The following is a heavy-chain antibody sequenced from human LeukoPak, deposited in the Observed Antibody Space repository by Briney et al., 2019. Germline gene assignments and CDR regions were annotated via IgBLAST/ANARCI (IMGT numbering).Heavy chain of an antibody. V-gene: IGHV4-34*01. CDR1: GGSFSGYY. D-gene: IGHD6-19*01. CDR3: ARGPGIAVAGYFDC. CDR2: INHSGST. J-gene: IGHJ4*02. Sequence: SETLSLTCAVYGGSFSGYYWSWIRQPPGKGLEWIGEINHSGSTNYNPSLKGRVTISVDTSKNQFSLKLSSVTAADTAVYYCARGPGIAVAGYFDCWGQGTLVTVSS.